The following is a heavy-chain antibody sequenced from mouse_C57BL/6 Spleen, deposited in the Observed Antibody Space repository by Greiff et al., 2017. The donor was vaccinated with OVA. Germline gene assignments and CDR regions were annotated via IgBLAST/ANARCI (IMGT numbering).Heavy chain of an antibody. D-gene: IGHD2-4*01. CDR3: ARSHDYDGYFDV. CDR2: IYPYNGVS. Sequence: EVQLVESGPELVKPGASVKISCKASGYSFTGYYMHWVKQSHGNILDWIGYIYPYNGVSSYNQKFKGKATLTVDKSSSTAYLQLRSLTSEDSAVYYCARSHDYDGYFDVWGTGTTVTVSS. J-gene: IGHJ1*03. V-gene: IGHV1-31*01. CDR1: GYSFTGYY.